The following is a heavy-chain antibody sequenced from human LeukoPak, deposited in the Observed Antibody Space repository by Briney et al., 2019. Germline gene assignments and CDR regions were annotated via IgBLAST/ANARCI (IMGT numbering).Heavy chain of an antibody. V-gene: IGHV4-59*12. D-gene: IGHD3-10*01. CDR1: GGSISSYY. CDR3: ARAFGERAFDI. CDR2: IYYSGST. Sequence: PSETLSLTCTVSGGSISSYYWSWIRQPPGKGLEWIGYIYYSGSTNYNPSLKSRVTISVDRSKNQFSLKLSSVTAADTAVYYCARAFGERAFDIWGQGTMVTVSS. J-gene: IGHJ3*02.